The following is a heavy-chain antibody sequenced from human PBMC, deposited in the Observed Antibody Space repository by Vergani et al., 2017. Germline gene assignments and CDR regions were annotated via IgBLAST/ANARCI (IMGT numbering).Heavy chain of an antibody. V-gene: IGHV1-69*06. D-gene: IGHD3-16*02. CDR2: VTPMFGTS. CDR3: AKNYRXALITSGTNWFAP. Sequence: QVQLVQSGAEVKKPGSSMKVSCKASGDTFDNLAISWLRQGPGQGLEWMGMVTPMFGTSDYAQKFKGRVTITADKSTTTVYMELSSLGSEDTAVYYCAKNYRXALITSGTNWFAPWGQGTRVTVSS. J-gene: IGHJ5*01. CDR1: GDTFDNLA.